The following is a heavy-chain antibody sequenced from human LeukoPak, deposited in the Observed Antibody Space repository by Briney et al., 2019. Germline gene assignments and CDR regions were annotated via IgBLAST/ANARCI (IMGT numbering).Heavy chain of an antibody. D-gene: IGHD5-12*01. Sequence: GGSLRLSCAASGFTFSSYSMNWVRQAPGKGLEWVSSISSSSSYIYYADSVKGRFTISRDNAKNSLYLQMNSLRAEDTDVYYCARDRNSGYDSSFDYWGQGTLVTVSS. CDR3: ARDRNSGYDSSFDY. CDR1: GFTFSSYS. V-gene: IGHV3-21*01. CDR2: ISSSSSYI. J-gene: IGHJ4*02.